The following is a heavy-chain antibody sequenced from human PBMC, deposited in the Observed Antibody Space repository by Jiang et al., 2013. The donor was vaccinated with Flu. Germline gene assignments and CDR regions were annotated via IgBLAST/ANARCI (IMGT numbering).Heavy chain of an antibody. CDR3: AKDHDPRGSYYYYGMDV. V-gene: IGHV3-9*01. J-gene: IGHJ6*02. D-gene: IGHD1-26*01. Sequence: VQLVESGGGLVQPGRSLRLSCAASGFTFDDYAMHWVRQAPGKGLEWVSGISWNSGSIGYADSVKGRFTISRDNAKNSLYLQMNSLRAEDTALYYCAKDHDPRGSYYYYGMDVWGQGTTVTVSS. CDR2: ISWNSGSI. CDR1: GFTFDDYA.